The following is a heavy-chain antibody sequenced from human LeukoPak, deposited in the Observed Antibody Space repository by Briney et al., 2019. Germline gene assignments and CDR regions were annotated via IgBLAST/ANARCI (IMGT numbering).Heavy chain of an antibody. CDR1: GYTFTSYG. CDR3: ARAWLFRGRFLEWRHGMDV. J-gene: IGHJ6*02. V-gene: IGHV1-18*01. CDR2: ISAYNGNT. D-gene: IGHD3-3*01. Sequence: ASVKVSCKASGYTFTSYGISWVRQAPGQGLEWMGWISAYNGNTNYAQKLQGRVTMTTDTSTSTAYMELRSLRSDDTAVYYCARAWLFRGRFLEWRHGMDVWGQGTTVTVSS.